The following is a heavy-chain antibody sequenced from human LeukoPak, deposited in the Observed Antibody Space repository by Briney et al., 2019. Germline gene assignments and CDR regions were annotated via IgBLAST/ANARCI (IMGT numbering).Heavy chain of an antibody. CDR2: ITPSGGT. D-gene: IGHD1-26*01. V-gene: IGHV1-2*02. J-gene: IGHJ4*02. Sequence: GASVKVSCKASGYTFTSYAIHWVRQAPGQGLEWMGWITPSGGTNYPQKFQGRVTMTRDTSISTAYMELSRLRSDDTAVYYCAREKKLRGATDYWGQGTLVTVSS. CDR3: AREKKLRGATDY. CDR1: GYTFTSYA.